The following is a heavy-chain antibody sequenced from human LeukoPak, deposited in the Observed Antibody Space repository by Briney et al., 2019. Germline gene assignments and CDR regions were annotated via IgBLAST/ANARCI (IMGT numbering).Heavy chain of an antibody. CDR2: ISTSGSTI. CDR3: ARGFAPHDY. J-gene: IGHJ4*02. CDR1: GFAFSTYE. Sequence: TGGSLRLSGAASGFAFSTYEMNWVRQAPGKGLEWVSYISTSGSTIFYADSVKGRFTISRDNAKNSLYLQVNSLRAEDTAVYYCARGFAPHDYWGQGTLVTVSP. V-gene: IGHV3-48*03.